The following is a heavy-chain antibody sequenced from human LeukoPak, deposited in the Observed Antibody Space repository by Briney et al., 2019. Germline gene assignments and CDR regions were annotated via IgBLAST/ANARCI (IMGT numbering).Heavy chain of an antibody. V-gene: IGHV3-15*01. J-gene: IGHJ3*02. CDR1: GLSSSNAW. CDR2: IKSKTDGGTT. CDR3: TTHPSGAFDI. Sequence: GGSLRLSCAASGLSSSNAWMSWVRQAPGKGLEWVGRIKSKTDGGTTDYAAPVKGRLTISRHDSKNTLYLQMNSLKTEDTAVYYCTTHPSGAFDIWGQGTMVTVSS.